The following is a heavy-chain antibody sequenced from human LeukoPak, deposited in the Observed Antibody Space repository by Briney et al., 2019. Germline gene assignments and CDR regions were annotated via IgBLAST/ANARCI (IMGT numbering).Heavy chain of an antibody. CDR1: GFTFSSYS. D-gene: IGHD4-23*01. V-gene: IGHV3-7*04. CDR2: IKQDGSEK. CDR3: ARANDYGGPGAFDI. J-gene: IGHJ3*02. Sequence: GGSLRLSCAASGFTFSSYSMNWVRQAPGKGLEWVANIKQDGSEKYYVDSVKGRFTISRDNAKNSLYLQMNSLRAEDTAVYYCARANDYGGPGAFDIWGQGTMVTVSS.